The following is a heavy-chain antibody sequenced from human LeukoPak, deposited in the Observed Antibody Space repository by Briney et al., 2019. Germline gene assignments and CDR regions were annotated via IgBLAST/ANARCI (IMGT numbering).Heavy chain of an antibody. V-gene: IGHV3-23*01. CDR3: AKAVVPALL. CDR2: ISGSGGST. Sequence: GGSLRLSCAASGFTFSTYSLNWVRQAPGKGLEWVSAISGSGGSTYYADSVKGRFTISRDNSKNTLYLQMNSLRAEDTAVYYCAKAVVPALLWGQGTLVTVSS. D-gene: IGHD2-2*01. CDR1: GFTFSTYS. J-gene: IGHJ4*02.